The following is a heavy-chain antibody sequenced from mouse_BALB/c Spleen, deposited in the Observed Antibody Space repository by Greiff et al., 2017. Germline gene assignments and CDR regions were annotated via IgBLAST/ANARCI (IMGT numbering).Heavy chain of an antibody. V-gene: IGHV3-8*02. CDR1: GDSITSGY. Sequence: EVKLVESGPSLVKPSQTLSLTCSVTGDSITSGYWNWIRKFPGNKLEYMGYISYSGSTYYNPSLKSRISITRDTSKNQYYLQLNSVTTEDTATYYCARSYYGSSFWFAYWGQGTLVTVSA. CDR2: ISYSGST. D-gene: IGHD1-1*01. CDR3: ARSYYGSSFWFAY. J-gene: IGHJ3*01.